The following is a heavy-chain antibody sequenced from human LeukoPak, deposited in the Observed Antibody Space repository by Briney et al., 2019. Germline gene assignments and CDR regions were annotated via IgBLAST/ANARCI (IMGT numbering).Heavy chain of an antibody. CDR1: GFTFSSYG. CDR3: AKGNDYDILTGYSEY. CDR2: ISGSGGST. V-gene: IGHV3-23*01. J-gene: IGHJ4*02. Sequence: GGSLRLSCAASGFTFSSYGMSWVRQAPGKGLEWVSAISGSGGSTYSDSVKGRFTISRDNSKNTLYLQMNSLRAEDTAVYYCAKGNDYDILTGYSEYWGQGTLVTVSS. D-gene: IGHD3-9*01.